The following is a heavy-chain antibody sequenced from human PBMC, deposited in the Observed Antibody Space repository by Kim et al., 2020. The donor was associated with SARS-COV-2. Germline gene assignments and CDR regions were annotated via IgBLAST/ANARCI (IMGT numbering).Heavy chain of an antibody. CDR1: GFTFSSYA. CDR3: AKSSDSWLPPAFYVY. J-gene: IGHJ4*02. V-gene: IGHV3-23*01. Sequence: LSLTCAASGFTFSSYAMSWVRQAPGKGPEWVSAISGSGGSTYYADSVKGRFTISRDNSKNTLYLQMNSLRAEDTAVYYCAKSSDSWLPPAFYVYWGQGTLVTVSS. CDR2: ISGSGGST. D-gene: IGHD3-22*01.